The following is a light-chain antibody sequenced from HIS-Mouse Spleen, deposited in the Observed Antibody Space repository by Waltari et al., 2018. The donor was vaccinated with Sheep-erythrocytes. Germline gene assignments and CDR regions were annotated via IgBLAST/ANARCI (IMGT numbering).Light chain of an antibody. CDR2: DVS. Sequence: QSALTQPRSVSGSPGKSVTISCTGTSSDVGGYNYVSWYQQHPGKAPKLMIYDVSKRPSGVPDRFSGSGSGTDFTLKISRVEAEDVGVYYCMQALQTPWTFGQGTK. V-gene: IGLV2-11*01. CDR3: MQALQTPWT. CDR1: SSDVGGYNY. J-gene: IGLJ3*02.